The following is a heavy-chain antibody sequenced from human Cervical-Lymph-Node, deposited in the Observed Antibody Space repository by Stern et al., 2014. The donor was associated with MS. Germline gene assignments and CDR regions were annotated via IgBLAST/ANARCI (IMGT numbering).Heavy chain of an antibody. V-gene: IGHV2-5*02. Sequence: QITLKESGPTLVKPTQTLTLTCTLSGFSLSANGVGVGWIRQPPGKALEWLALIYWDDDKLYSPSLKNRLTITKDPSKNQVVLTMTNVDPVDTATYYCSHSRVKYCRGGTCYSSLFDYWGQGTLVTVSS. J-gene: IGHJ4*02. CDR3: SHSRVKYCRGGTCYSSLFDY. CDR1: GFSLSANGVG. D-gene: IGHD2-15*01. CDR2: IYWDDDK.